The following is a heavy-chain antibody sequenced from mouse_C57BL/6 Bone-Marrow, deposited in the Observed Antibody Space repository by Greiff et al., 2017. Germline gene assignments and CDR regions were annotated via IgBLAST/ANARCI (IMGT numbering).Heavy chain of an antibody. J-gene: IGHJ2*01. V-gene: IGHV1-9*01. CDR3: AREGLRRDFDY. CDR1: GYTFTGYW. CDR2: ILPGSGST. Sequence: VQLQQSGAELMKPGASVKLSCKATGYTFTGYWIEWVKQRPGHGLEWIGEILPGSGSTNYNEKFKGKATFTADTYTNTAYMQLSSLTTEDSAIYYCAREGLRRDFDYWGQGTTLTVSS. D-gene: IGHD2-2*01.